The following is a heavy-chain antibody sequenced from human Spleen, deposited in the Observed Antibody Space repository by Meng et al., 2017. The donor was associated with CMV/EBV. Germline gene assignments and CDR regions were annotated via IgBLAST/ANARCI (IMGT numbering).Heavy chain of an antibody. Sequence: QVQLQQWGAGLLKPSEILSRTCAVYGGSFSGYYWSWIRQPPGKGLEWIGEINHSGSTNYNPSLKSRVTISVDTSKNQFSLKLSSVTAADTAVYYCARWDYGDFSKYFDLWGRGTLVTVSS. J-gene: IGHJ2*01. CDR3: ARWDYGDFSKYFDL. D-gene: IGHD4-17*01. V-gene: IGHV4-34*01. CDR2: INHSGST. CDR1: GGSFSGYY.